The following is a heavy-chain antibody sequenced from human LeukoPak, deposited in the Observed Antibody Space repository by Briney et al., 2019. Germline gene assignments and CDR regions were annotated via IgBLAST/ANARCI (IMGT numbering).Heavy chain of an antibody. D-gene: IGHD1-7*01. J-gene: IGHJ4*02. V-gene: IGHV3-74*01. CDR2: INSDGSST. CDR3: ANLDWNYGDDY. CDR1: GFTFSSYW. Sequence: GGSLRLSCAASGFTFSSYWMHWVRQAPGKGLVWVSRINSDGSSTSYAGSVKGRFTISGDNAKSTLYLQMNSLRAEDTAVYYCANLDWNYGDDYWGQGTLVTVSS.